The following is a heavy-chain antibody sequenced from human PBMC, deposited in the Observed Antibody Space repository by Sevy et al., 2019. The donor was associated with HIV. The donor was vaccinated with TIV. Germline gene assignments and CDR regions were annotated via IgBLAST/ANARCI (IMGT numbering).Heavy chain of an antibody. CDR2: ISGSGSRT. Sequence: GGSLRLSCAVSGFSFDSYGMTWVRQAPGKGLEWVSGISGSGSRTYYADSVKGRFIISRDNSKNTLDLQMNSVRSEDTDIYYCAKGGGGHYDPDEIGYYFYYYNMDVWGKGTTVTVSS. CDR3: AKGGGGHYDPDEIGYYFYYYNMDV. J-gene: IGHJ6*03. CDR1: GFSFDSYG. D-gene: IGHD3-22*01. V-gene: IGHV3-23*01.